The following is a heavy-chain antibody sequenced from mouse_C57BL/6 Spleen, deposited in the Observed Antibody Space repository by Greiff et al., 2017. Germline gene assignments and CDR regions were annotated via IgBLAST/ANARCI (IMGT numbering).Heavy chain of an antibody. CDR1: GYTFTSYD. J-gene: IGHJ4*01. CDR2: IYPRDGST. D-gene: IGHD2-10*01. CDR3: AGRGSCYGPYAMDY. Sequence: VQLQQSGPELVKPGASVKLSCKASGYTFTSYDINWVKQRPGQGLEWIGWIYPRDGSTKYNEKFKGKATLTAAKSSSTAYLPLNSLTSGDSAVYFCAGRGSCYGPYAMDYWGQGTSVTVAS. V-gene: IGHV1-85*01.